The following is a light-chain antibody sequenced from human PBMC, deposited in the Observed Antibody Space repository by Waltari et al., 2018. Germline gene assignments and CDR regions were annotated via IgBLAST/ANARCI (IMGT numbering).Light chain of an antibody. J-gene: IGKJ3*01. CDR1: QSVLYSSNNKNY. CDR2: WAS. Sequence: DIVMTQSPDSLAVSLGERATINCKSSQSVLYSSNNKNYLAWYQQKPGQPPKLLIYWASTRESGVPDRFSGSGSGTDFTLTISSLQAEDVAVYYCQQYYGTPCTFG. V-gene: IGKV4-1*01. CDR3: QQYYGTPCT.